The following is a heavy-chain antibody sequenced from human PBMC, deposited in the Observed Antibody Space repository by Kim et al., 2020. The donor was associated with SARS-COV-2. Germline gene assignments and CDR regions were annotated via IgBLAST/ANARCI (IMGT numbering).Heavy chain of an antibody. V-gene: IGHV3-53*01. J-gene: IGHJ3*02. CDR2: IYSSGST. CDR3: ARAWRLGDAFDI. CDR1: GFTASNHY. D-gene: IGHD6-19*01. Sequence: GGSLRLSCAASGFTASNHYISWVRQAPGKGLEWVSVIYSSGSTYYADSVKGRFTISRDNSKNTLYLQMSSLRAEDTAMYYCARAWRLGDAFDIWGQGTVVTVSS.